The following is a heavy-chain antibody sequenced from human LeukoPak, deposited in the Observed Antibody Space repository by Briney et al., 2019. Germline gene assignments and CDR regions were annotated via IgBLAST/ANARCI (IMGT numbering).Heavy chain of an antibody. CDR2: ITSSSTYI. V-gene: IGHV3-21*01. CDR1: GFTFSSYN. D-gene: IGHD1-26*01. CDR3: ARDPYSGGYGDYYYYYMDL. J-gene: IGHJ6*03. Sequence: GGSLRLSCAASGFTFSSYNMNWVRQAPGKGLEWVSSITSSSTYIYYADSVKGRFTISRDNAKNSLYLQMNSLRAEDTAVYYCARDPYSGGYGDYYYYYMDLWGQGTTVTISS.